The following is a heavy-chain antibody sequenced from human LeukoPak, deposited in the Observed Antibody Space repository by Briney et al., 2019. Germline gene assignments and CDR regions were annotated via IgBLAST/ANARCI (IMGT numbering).Heavy chain of an antibody. J-gene: IGHJ4*02. CDR2: INTDGSTP. D-gene: IGHD3-10*01. Sequence: GGSLRLSCAASGFTFSSYWMHWVRQAPGKGLMWISRINTDGSTPSYADSVKGRFTISRDNSKNTLYLQMNSLRAEDTAVYYCARRPGSPDYWGQGTLVTVSS. CDR1: GFTFSSYW. CDR3: ARRPGSPDY. V-gene: IGHV3-74*01.